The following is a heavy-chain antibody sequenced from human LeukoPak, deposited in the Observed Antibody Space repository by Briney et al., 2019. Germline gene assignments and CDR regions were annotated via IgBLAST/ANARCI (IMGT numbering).Heavy chain of an antibody. D-gene: IGHD6-13*01. Sequence: PGESLRLSCAASGSTVSSNYMSWVRQAPGKGLVWVSRINSDGSSTSYADSVKGRFTISRDNAKNTLYLQMNSLRAEDTAVYYCARDRQGSSWQPWGQGTLVTVSS. CDR2: INSDGSST. CDR3: ARDRQGSSWQP. J-gene: IGHJ4*02. CDR1: GSTVSSNY. V-gene: IGHV3-74*01.